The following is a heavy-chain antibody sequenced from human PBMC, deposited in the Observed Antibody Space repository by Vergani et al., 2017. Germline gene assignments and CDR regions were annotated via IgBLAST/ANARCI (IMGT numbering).Heavy chain of an antibody. CDR1: GFTFSSYR. V-gene: IGHV3-30*03. Sequence: QVQLVESGGGMVQPGRSLRLSCVASGFTFSSYRMHWVRQAPGKGLEWVAVISYDGSNKYYADSVKRRFTISRDKSKKTLYLQMNSLRGEDTAAYYCGIAEAGTYYYYCKDGWGEGTMVTVSA. CDR2: ISYDGSNK. J-gene: IGHJ6*01. CDR3: GIAEAGTYYYYCKDG. D-gene: IGHD6-13*01.